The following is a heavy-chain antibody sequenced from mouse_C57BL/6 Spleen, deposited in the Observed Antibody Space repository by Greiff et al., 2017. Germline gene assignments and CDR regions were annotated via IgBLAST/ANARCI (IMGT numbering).Heavy chain of an antibody. CDR3: ARSRGSYAMDY. Sequence: QVQLQQPGAELVKPGASVKLSCKASGYTFTSYWMQWVKQRPGQGLEWIGEIDPSDSYTNSNQKFKGKATLTVDTSSSTAYMQLSSLTSEDSAVYYCARSRGSYAMDYWGQGTSVTVSS. CDR1: GYTFTSYW. J-gene: IGHJ4*01. CDR2: IDPSDSYT. V-gene: IGHV1-50*01.